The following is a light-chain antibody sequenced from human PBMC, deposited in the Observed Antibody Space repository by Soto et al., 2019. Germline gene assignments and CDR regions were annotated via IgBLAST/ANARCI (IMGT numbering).Light chain of an antibody. CDR1: QDISNY. CDR2: EAS. J-gene: IGKJ4*01. Sequence: DIQMTQSPSSLSASVGDRVTITCQASQDISNYLNWYQQKPGKAPKLLIYEASNLETGVPSRFSGSGSGTDFTFTISSLQPEDIATDYCLQYDNLPRVTFGGGNKVEIK. CDR3: LQYDNLPRVT. V-gene: IGKV1-33*01.